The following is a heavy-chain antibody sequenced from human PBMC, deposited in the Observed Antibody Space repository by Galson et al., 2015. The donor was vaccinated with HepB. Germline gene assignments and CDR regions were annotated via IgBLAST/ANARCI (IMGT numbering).Heavy chain of an antibody. CDR1: GFTFSSYW. Sequence: SLRLSCAASGFTFSSYWMHWVRQAPGKGLVWVSRINSDGSSTSYADSVKGRFTISRDNAKNTLYLQMNSLRAEDTAVYYCARGAYDLVLGPGKNKNDFDYWGQGTLVTVSS. J-gene: IGHJ4*02. D-gene: IGHD3-3*01. V-gene: IGHV3-74*01. CDR3: ARGAYDLVLGPGKNKNDFDY. CDR2: INSDGSST.